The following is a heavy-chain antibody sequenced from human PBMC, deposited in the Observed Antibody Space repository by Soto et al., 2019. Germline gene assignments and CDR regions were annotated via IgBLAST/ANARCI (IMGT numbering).Heavy chain of an antibody. J-gene: IGHJ4*02. D-gene: IGHD3-10*01. V-gene: IGHV3-23*01. CDR2: INYSGGST. CDR3: AKKFSYSSGTYLYSFDY. Sequence: EVQLLESGGGLVQTGGSLRLSCAASGFTFSNYAMTWVRQAPGKGLEWVSTINYSGGSTYYADSVKGRFTVSRDNSKNTLYLQMNSLRAEDTAVYYCAKKFSYSSGTYLYSFDYWCQGTLVTVSS. CDR1: GFTFSNYA.